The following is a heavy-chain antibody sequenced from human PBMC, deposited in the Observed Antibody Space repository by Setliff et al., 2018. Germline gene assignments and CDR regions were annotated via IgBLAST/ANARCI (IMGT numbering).Heavy chain of an antibody. D-gene: IGHD2-2*01. J-gene: IGHJ5*02. Sequence: PSETLSLTCSVSGDSISSGIYHWSWIRQPAGKGLEWIGRIYVNGGSTTYSPSLKSRVTISVDTSKNQFSLNLSSVTAADTAVYYGARAGYELGQYNWFDPWGQGTLGTVSA. CDR1: GDSISSGIYH. CDR3: ARAGYELGQYNWFDP. CDR2: IYVNGGST. V-gene: IGHV4-61*02.